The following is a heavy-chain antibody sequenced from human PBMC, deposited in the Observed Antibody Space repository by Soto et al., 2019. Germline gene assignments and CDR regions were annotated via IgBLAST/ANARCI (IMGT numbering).Heavy chain of an antibody. D-gene: IGHD3-3*01. J-gene: IGHJ6*02. CDR3: ARGDFGVATDYYYYGMDV. CDR2: INHSGST. Sequence: QVQLQQWGAGLLKPSETLSLTCAVYGGSFSGYYWSWIRQPPGKGLEWIGEINHSGSTNYNPSLKSRVTISVATSKNQFSLKLSSVTAADTAVYYCARGDFGVATDYYYYGMDVWGQGTTVTVSS. V-gene: IGHV4-34*01. CDR1: GGSFSGYY.